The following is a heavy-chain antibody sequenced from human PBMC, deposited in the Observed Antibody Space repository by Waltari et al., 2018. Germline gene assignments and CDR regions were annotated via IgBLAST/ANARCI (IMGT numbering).Heavy chain of an antibody. CDR2: MNPNSGNT. D-gene: IGHD6-13*01. J-gene: IGHJ4*02. CDR1: GYTFTSYG. CDR3: AREGKQQLPLDY. Sequence: QVQLVQSGAEVKKPGASVKVSCKASGYTFTSYGISWVRQAPGQGLEWMGWMNPNSGNTGYAQKFQGRVTITRNTSISTAYMELSSLRSEDTAVYYCAREGKQQLPLDYWGQGTLVTVSS. V-gene: IGHV1-8*03.